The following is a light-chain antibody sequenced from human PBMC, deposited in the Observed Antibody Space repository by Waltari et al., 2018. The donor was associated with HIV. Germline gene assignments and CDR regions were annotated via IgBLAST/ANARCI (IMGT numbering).Light chain of an antibody. CDR2: GEN. Sequence: SSEVTQDPTVSVALGQTVRITCQGDSLRNYFPSWNQQKPGQAPVLVIYGENNRPSGIPDRFSGSTSGNTASLIITGAQAEDEAEYYCNSRDSSGNRLVVFGGGTKLTVL. J-gene: IGLJ2*01. V-gene: IGLV3-19*01. CDR1: SLRNYF. CDR3: NSRDSSGNRLVV.